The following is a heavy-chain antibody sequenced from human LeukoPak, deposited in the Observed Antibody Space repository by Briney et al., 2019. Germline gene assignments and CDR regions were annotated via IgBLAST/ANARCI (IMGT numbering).Heavy chain of an antibody. J-gene: IGHJ2*01. D-gene: IGHD3-16*02. V-gene: IGHV4-4*07. CDR2: IYLSGST. CDR1: GGSISDHY. Sequence: SETLSLTCTVSGGSISDHYWSWIRQPAGKGLEWIGRIYLSGSTMYNPSLKRRLAMSVDTSKNQFSLRLDSLTAADTAVYYCARETYLIGWYFDLWGRGTLVTVSS. CDR3: ARETYLIGWYFDL.